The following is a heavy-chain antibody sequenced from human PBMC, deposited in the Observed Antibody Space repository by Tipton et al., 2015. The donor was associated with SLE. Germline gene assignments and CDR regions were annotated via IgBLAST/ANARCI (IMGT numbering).Heavy chain of an antibody. CDR1: GYTFTSYG. Sequence: QSGPEVKKPGASVKVSCKASGYTFTSYGISWVRQAPGQGLEWMGWFSAYNGNTDYAQKLQGRVTMTTDTSTSTAYMELRSLRSDDTAVYYCARFRPSRTKTITIFEHWGQGTLVTVSS. CDR3: ARFRPSRTKTITIFEH. CDR2: FSAYNGNT. D-gene: IGHD3-3*01. V-gene: IGHV1-18*01. J-gene: IGHJ1*01.